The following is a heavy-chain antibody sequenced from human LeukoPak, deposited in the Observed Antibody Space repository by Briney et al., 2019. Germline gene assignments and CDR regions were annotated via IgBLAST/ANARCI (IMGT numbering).Heavy chain of an antibody. Sequence: GGSLRLSCAASGFTVSSNYMSWVRQAPGKGLEWVSLIYTGGSTSYADSVKGRFTISRDNSKNTLYLQMNSLRAEDTAAYYCAREAAGYHYYYGMDVWGQGTTVTVSS. J-gene: IGHJ6*02. CDR2: IYTGGST. D-gene: IGHD6-13*01. CDR3: AREAAGYHYYYGMDV. V-gene: IGHV3-53*01. CDR1: GFTVSSNY.